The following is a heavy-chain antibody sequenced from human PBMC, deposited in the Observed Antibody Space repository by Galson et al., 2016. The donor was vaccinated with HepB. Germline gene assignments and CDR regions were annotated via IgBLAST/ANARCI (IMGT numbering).Heavy chain of an antibody. CDR1: GYIFSNYA. Sequence: SLRLSCAASGYIFSNYAMTWVRQAPGKGLEWVALIWYDGNNKYYADSVTGRFTISRDNSKNTLYLQMNSLRAEDTAVYYCARGSYWLLQHGDYFDYWGQGTLVTVSS. CDR2: IWYDGNNK. CDR3: ARGSYWLLQHGDYFDY. V-gene: IGHV3-33*08. D-gene: IGHD1-26*01. J-gene: IGHJ4*02.